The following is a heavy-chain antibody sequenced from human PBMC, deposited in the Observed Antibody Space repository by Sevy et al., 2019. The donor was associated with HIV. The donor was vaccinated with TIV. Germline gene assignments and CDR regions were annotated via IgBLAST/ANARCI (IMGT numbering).Heavy chain of an antibody. CDR3: VGPKLTYTNGWHYFDY. Sequence: SETLSLTCIVSGASISNTAYYGGWIRQAPGKGLEWIASIRHGGYTFYNPSLKSRVTISADTSKNQFSLKLTSVSAADTSIYYCVGPKLTYTNGWHYFDYWGQGTVVTVSS. CDR2: IRHGGYT. CDR1: GASISNTAYY. J-gene: IGHJ4*02. D-gene: IGHD2-8*01. V-gene: IGHV4-39*01.